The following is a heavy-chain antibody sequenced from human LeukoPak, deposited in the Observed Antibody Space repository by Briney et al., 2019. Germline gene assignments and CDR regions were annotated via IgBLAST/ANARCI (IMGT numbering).Heavy chain of an antibody. CDR3: AKGSRSSRPYYFDF. J-gene: IGHJ4*02. CDR2: ITGSGDDT. CDR1: GFTFNKYA. D-gene: IGHD3-10*01. Sequence: PGGSLRLSCTASGFTFNKYAMTWVRQAPGEGLEWVSAITGSGDDTYHADSVKGRFTISRDNSKNTLYLQMNSLRAEETAVYYCAKGSRSSRPYYFDFWGQEILVTVSS. V-gene: IGHV3-23*01.